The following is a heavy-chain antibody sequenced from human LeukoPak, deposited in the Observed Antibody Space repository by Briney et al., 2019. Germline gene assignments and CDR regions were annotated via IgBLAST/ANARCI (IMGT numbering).Heavy chain of an antibody. V-gene: IGHV3-7*01. Sequence: GGSLRLSCADSQFTFNGSWMNWVRQAPGKGLEWVANMDPTGSQKRYVDSVRGRFTISKDNPGASLYLDMHSLRAEDTAIYYCATWTSGNYWGQGTLVTASS. J-gene: IGHJ4*02. CDR1: QFTFNGSW. D-gene: IGHD1-1*01. CDR2: MDPTGSQK. CDR3: ATWTSGNY.